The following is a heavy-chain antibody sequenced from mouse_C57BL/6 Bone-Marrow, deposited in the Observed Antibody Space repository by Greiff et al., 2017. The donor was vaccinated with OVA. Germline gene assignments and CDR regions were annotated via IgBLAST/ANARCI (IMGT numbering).Heavy chain of an antibody. J-gene: IGHJ3*01. D-gene: IGHD2-2*01. Sequence: EVQLQQSGPVLVKPGASVKMSCKASGYTFTDYYMNWVKQSHGKSLEWIGVINPYNGGTSYNQKFKGKATLTVDKSSSTAYMELNSLTSEDSAVYYCARRRLPLAYWGQGTLVTVSA. CDR2: INPYNGGT. CDR3: ARRRLPLAY. V-gene: IGHV1-19*01. CDR1: GYTFTDYY.